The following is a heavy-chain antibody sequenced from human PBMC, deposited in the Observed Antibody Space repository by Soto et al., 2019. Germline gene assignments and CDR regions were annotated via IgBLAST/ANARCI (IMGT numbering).Heavy chain of an antibody. Sequence: SVKVSCKASVGTFSSYAISWEGQAPGQGLEWMGGSIPIFGTANYAQKFQGRVTITADESKSTAYMELRRLRSEEKAVYYCENPGEGRVPAARRYPYYYGMDVWGQGTTVTVSS. D-gene: IGHD2-2*01. CDR2: SIPIFGTA. J-gene: IGHJ6*02. CDR3: ENPGEGRVPAARRYPYYYGMDV. V-gene: IGHV1-69*13. CDR1: VGTFSSYA.